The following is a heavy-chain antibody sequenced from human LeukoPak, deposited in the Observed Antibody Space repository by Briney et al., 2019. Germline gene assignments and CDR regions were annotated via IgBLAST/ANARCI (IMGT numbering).Heavy chain of an antibody. CDR3: ARGMAYNDYVWGSYRSRGYYYGMDV. Sequence: PSETLSLTCTVSGGSISSYYWSWIRQPPGKGLEWIGYISYSGSTNYNPSLKSRVTMSVDTSKNQFSLRLSSVTAADTAVYYCARGMAYNDYVWGSYRSRGYYYGMDVWGQGTTVTVSS. CDR2: ISYSGST. V-gene: IGHV4-59*01. D-gene: IGHD3-16*02. J-gene: IGHJ6*02. CDR1: GGSISSYY.